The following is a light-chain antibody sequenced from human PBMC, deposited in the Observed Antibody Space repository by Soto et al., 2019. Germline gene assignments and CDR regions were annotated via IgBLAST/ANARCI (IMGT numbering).Light chain of an antibody. J-gene: IGKJ1*01. CDR1: QSVWSTY. CDR3: QQYGSSPRT. CDR2: GAS. V-gene: IGKV3-20*01. Sequence: EIVLTQSPGTLPLSPGEGATLSCRASQSVWSTYLAWYQQKPGQAPRLLIYGASSRAPGVPDRFSGSGSGTDVSLIITRLEPEDFAVYYCQQYGSSPRTFGQGTTVEIK.